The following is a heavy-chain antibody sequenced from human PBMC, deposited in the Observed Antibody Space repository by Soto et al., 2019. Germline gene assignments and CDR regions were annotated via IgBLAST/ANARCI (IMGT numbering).Heavy chain of an antibody. V-gene: IGHV3-49*04. Sequence: GGSLRLSCTASGFTFNDYTLSWVRQAPGKGLEWVGFIRSKAYGGTTEYAASVKGRFTISRDDSKSIAYLQMNSLKTEDTAVYYCTAGKLYPSLDFDYWGQGTLVTGSS. D-gene: IGHD2-8*01. CDR2: IRSKAYGGTT. CDR3: TAGKLYPSLDFDY. CDR1: GFTFNDYT. J-gene: IGHJ4*02.